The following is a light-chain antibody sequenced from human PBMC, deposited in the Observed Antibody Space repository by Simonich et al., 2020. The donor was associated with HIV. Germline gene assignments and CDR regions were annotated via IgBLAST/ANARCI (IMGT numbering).Light chain of an antibody. CDR2: WAS. J-gene: IGKJ1*01. V-gene: IGKV4-1*01. Sequence: DIVMTHSPDSLAVSLGESATINCKSTQSVLYSSNNKNYLAWYQQKPGQPPNLLIYWASTRESGVPDRFRASGSGTDFTLTISSLQAEDVAVYYCQQYYSTPPTFGQGTKVEIK. CDR3: QQYYSTPPT. CDR1: QSVLYSSNNKNY.